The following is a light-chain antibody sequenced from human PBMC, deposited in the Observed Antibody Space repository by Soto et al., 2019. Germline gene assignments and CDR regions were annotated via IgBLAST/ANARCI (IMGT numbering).Light chain of an antibody. Sequence: EIVMTQSPATLSVSPGERATLSCRASQSVSSNLAWYQQKPGQAPRLLIYGASTRATGIPARFSGSGSGTEFTLTISSLQSEDFAVYYCQQYNNRLWTFGQGNNVDIK. CDR3: QQYNNRLWT. CDR2: GAS. CDR1: QSVSSN. J-gene: IGKJ1*01. V-gene: IGKV3-15*01.